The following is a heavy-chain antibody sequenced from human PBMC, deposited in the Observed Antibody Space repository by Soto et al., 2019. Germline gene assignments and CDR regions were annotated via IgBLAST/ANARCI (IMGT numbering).Heavy chain of an antibody. CDR1: GYSFTSYW. V-gene: IGHV5-10-1*01. Sequence: GESLQISCKGAGYSFTSYWISWVRQMPGKGLEWMGRIDPSDSYTNYSPSFQGHVTISADKSISTACLQWSSLKASDTAMYYCARGVGYCSSTSCEPLDYWGQGTLVTVSS. J-gene: IGHJ4*02. CDR3: ARGVGYCSSTSCEPLDY. CDR2: IDPSDSYT. D-gene: IGHD2-2*01.